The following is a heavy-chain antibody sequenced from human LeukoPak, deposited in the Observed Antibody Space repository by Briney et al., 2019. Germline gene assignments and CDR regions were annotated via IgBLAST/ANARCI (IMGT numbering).Heavy chain of an antibody. CDR1: GFTFSNYA. D-gene: IGHD3-22*01. V-gene: IGHV3-30*04. J-gene: IGHJ4*02. Sequence: GRSLSLSCAASGFTFSNYAIHWVRQAPGKGLEWVAVISFDGTKSYYADSVKGRFTISGDNSKYTLFLQMNSLRAEDTAVYYCARSRVANDSSGYYFKLDYWGQGTLVTVSS. CDR2: ISFDGTKS. CDR3: ARSRVANDSSGYYFKLDY.